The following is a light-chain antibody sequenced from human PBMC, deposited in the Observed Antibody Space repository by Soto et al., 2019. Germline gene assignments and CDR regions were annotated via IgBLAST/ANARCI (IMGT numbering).Light chain of an antibody. V-gene: IGKV3-15*01. J-gene: IGKJ4*01. CDR2: GAS. CDR3: QQYNNRPPLT. Sequence: EIVMTQSPATLSVSPGERATLSCRASQSVSNNLAWYQQKAGQAPRLLIYGASTRATGIPARFSGSGSGTEFALTISSLQSEDFAVYYCQQYNNRPPLTLGGGNKVDIK. CDR1: QSVSNN.